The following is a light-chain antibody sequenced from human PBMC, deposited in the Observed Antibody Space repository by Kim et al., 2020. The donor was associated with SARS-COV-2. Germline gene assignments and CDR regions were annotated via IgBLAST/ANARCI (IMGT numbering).Light chain of an antibody. CDR1: QTVNSNY. CDR3: HQSGRSPQT. J-gene: IGKJ1*01. CDR2: GAS. Sequence: EIVLTQSPGTLSLSPGERATLSCKASQTVNSNYLGWYQQTPDQAPRLLIYGASRRATDIPDRFIGSGSGTDFILTISRLEPEDFGVYYCHQSGRSPQTFGQGTKVDIK. V-gene: IGKV3-20*01.